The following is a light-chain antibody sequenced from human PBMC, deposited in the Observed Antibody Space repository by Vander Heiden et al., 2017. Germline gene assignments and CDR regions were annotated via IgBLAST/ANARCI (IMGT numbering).Light chain of an antibody. Sequence: QSALTQPASVSGSPGQSITISCTGTSRDAGSYKFVSWYQQSPGKAPKLLIYEGVKRSSGVSSRFSGSKSGTTASLTISGLQAEDDADYYCCSYGRGNIYVFGSGTTVTVL. V-gene: IGLV2-23*01. J-gene: IGLJ1*01. CDR3: CSYGRGNIYV. CDR2: EGV. CDR1: SRDAGSYKF.